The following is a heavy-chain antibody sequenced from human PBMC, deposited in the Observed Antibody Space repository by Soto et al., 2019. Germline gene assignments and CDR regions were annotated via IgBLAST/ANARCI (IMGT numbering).Heavy chain of an antibody. CDR1: GFTFSSYG. Sequence: WGSLRLSCAASGFTFSSYGMHWVRQAPGKGLEWVAVIWYDGSNKYYADSVKGRFTISRDNSKNTLYLQMNSLRAEDTAVYYCARGHRAVAGTVPWCPDYWGQGTLVTVSS. CDR2: IWYDGSNK. V-gene: IGHV3-33*01. J-gene: IGHJ4*02. CDR3: ARGHRAVAGTVPWCPDY. D-gene: IGHD6-19*01.